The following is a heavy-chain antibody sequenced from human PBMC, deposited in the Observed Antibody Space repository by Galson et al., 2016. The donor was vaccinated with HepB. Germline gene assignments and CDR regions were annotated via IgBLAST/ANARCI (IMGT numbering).Heavy chain of an antibody. J-gene: IGHJ3*01. V-gene: IGHV5-51*01. CDR1: GYSFTSNW. CDR2: IFPGDSHT. CDR3: TRATRRYCSGGTCYPIDAFDL. D-gene: IGHD2-15*01. Sequence: QSGAEVKKPGESLKISCKGSGYSFTSNWIAWVRQMPGKGLEWMGIIFPGDSHTLYSPSFQGQVTIPADKSISTAYLQWSTLKASDTAMYYCTRATRRYCSGGTCYPIDAFDLWGQGTMVTVSS.